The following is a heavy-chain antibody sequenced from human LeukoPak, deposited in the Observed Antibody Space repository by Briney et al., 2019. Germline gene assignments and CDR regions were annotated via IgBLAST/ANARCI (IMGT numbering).Heavy chain of an antibody. V-gene: IGHV3-48*04. CDR2: ISSSSTTI. D-gene: IGHD3-22*01. Sequence: GGSLRLSCAASGFTFSSYSMHWVRQAPGKGLEWVSYISSSSTTIYYADSVKGRFTISRDNAKNSLYLQMNSLRAEDTAVYYCASSVITTTPVYFDYWGQGTLVTVSS. CDR3: ASSVITTTPVYFDY. J-gene: IGHJ4*02. CDR1: GFTFSSYS.